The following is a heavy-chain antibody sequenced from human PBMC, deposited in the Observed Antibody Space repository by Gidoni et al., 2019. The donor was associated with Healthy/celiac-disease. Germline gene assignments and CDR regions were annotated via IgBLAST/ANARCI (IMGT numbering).Heavy chain of an antibody. CDR3: ARGWLQFPVDY. CDR2: IYYSGST. CDR1: GGSISSSSYY. D-gene: IGHD5-12*01. Sequence: QLQLQESGPGLVKPSETLSLTCTVSGGSISSSSYYWGWIRQPPGKGLEWIGSIYYSGSTYYNPSLKSRVTISVDTSKNQFSLKLSSVTAADTAVYYCARGWLQFPVDYWGQGTLVTVSS. J-gene: IGHJ4*02. V-gene: IGHV4-39*01.